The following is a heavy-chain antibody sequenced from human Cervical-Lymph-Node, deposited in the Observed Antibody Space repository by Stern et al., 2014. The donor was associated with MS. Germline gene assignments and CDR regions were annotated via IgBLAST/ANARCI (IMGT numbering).Heavy chain of an antibody. CDR2: IYWDDDK. D-gene: IGHD4/OR15-4a*01. CDR1: GFSLSTIGAG. Sequence: QVTLRESGPTLVKPTQTLTLTCSFSGFSLSTIGAGVGWIRQPPGEALEWLALIYWDDDKRYRPSLKSRLNIAKDTSKNQVVLTMTNMDPVDTATYYCAHRREASVGAYFDYWGQGILVTVSS. J-gene: IGHJ4*02. V-gene: IGHV2-5*02. CDR3: AHRREASVGAYFDY.